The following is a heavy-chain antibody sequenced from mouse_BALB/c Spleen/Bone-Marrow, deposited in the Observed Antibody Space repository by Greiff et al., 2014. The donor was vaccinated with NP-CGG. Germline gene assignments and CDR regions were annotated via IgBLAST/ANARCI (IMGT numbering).Heavy chain of an antibody. V-gene: IGHV1-87*01. Sequence: QVLLQQSGAELARPGASVKLSCKASGYTFTSYWMQWVKQRPGQGLEWIGAIYPGDGDTRYTQKFKGKATLTADKSSSTAYMQLSSLASEDSAVYYCARDEHYFDYWGQGTTLTVSS. CDR1: GYTFTSYW. CDR2: IYPGDGDT. J-gene: IGHJ2*01. CDR3: ARDEHYFDY.